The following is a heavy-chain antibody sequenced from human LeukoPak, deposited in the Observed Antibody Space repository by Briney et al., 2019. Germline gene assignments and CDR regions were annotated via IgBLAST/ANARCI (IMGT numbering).Heavy chain of an antibody. D-gene: IGHD3-9*01. J-gene: IGHJ4*02. CDR2: IKQDGSEK. Sequence: GGSLRLSCAASGFTFSSYWMSWVRQAPGKGLEWVANIKQDGSEKYYVDSVKGRFTISRDNAKNSLYLQMNSLRAEDTAVYYCARDPDNYDILTGYYLYWGQGTLVTVSS. V-gene: IGHV3-7*01. CDR1: GFTFSSYW. CDR3: ARDPDNYDILTGYYLY.